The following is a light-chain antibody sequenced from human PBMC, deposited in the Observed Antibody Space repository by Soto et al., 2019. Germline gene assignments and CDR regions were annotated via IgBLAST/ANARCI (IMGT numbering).Light chain of an antibody. CDR3: SSYRSSNTYV. Sequence: QSVLTQPASVSGSPGQSITISCTGGSSDVGGYNYVSWYQHHPGKAPKLMIYAVINRASGVSDRFSGSKSGNTASLTISGLQAEDEADYYCSSYRSSNTYVFGSGTKLTVL. CDR1: SSDVGGYNY. V-gene: IGLV2-14*03. J-gene: IGLJ1*01. CDR2: AVI.